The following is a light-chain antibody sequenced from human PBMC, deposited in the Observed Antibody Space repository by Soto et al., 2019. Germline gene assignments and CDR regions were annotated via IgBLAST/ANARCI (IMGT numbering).Light chain of an antibody. CDR1: QSISSN. CDR2: GSS. J-gene: IGKJ1*01. V-gene: IGKV3-15*01. CDR3: QQYNNWPQWT. Sequence: IGISKSPPTLSVSPGERATLSCRASQSISSNLAWYQQKPGQAPRFLIYGSSTRATGIPARFSGSGSGTGFTLTISSLQSEDFAVYYCQQYNNWPQWTFGQGTKVDIK.